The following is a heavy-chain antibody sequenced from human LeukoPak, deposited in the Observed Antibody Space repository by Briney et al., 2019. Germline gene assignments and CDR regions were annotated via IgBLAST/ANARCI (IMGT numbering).Heavy chain of an antibody. D-gene: IGHD5-12*01. CDR2: IYYSGST. Sequence: SETLSLTCTVSGGSISSYYWSWIRQPPGKGLEWIGYIYYSGSTNYNPSLKSRVTISVDTSKNQFSLKLSSVTAADTAVYYCARGYGEYSGYDYVYYFDYWGQGTLVTVSS. CDR3: ARGYGEYSGYDYVYYFDY. J-gene: IGHJ4*02. V-gene: IGHV4-59*12. CDR1: GGSISSYY.